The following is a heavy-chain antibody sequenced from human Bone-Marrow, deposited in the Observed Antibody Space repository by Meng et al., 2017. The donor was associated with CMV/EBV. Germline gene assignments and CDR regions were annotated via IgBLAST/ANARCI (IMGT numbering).Heavy chain of an antibody. CDR1: GGTFSSYA. V-gene: IGHV1-69*10. CDR2: IIPILGIA. Sequence: SVKVSCKASGGTFSSYAISWVRQAPGQGLEWMGGIIPILGIANYAQKFQGRVTITADKSTSTAYMELSSLRSEDTAVYYCARSFSSTSFIYYYYGMDVWGQGTTVTVSS. J-gene: IGHJ6*02. D-gene: IGHD2-2*01. CDR3: ARSFSSTSFIYYYYGMDV.